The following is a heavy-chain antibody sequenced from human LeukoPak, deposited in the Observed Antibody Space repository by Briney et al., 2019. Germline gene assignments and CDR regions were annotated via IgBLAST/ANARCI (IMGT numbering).Heavy chain of an antibody. Sequence: ASVKVSCKASGYTFTGYYMHWVRQAPGQELEWMGRINPNSGGTNYAQKFQGRVTMTRDTSISTAYMELSRLRSDDTAVYYCARDRGGSYSYFDYWGQGTLVTVSS. V-gene: IGHV1-2*06. J-gene: IGHJ4*02. CDR3: ARDRGGSYSYFDY. CDR2: INPNSGGT. CDR1: GYTFTGYY. D-gene: IGHD1-26*01.